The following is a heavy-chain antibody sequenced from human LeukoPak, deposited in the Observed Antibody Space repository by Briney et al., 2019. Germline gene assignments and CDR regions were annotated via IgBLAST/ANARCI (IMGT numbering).Heavy chain of an antibody. CDR1: GFTFSSYG. Sequence: GGSLRLSCAASGFTFSSYGMHWVRQAPGKGLEWVAFIRYDGSNKYYADSVKGRFTISRDNSKNTLYLQMNSLRAEDTAVYYCATRKYYYDSSGYNYYFEYWGQGTLVTVSS. CDR2: IRYDGSNK. CDR3: ATRKYYYDSSGYNYYFEY. V-gene: IGHV3-30*02. D-gene: IGHD3-22*01. J-gene: IGHJ4*02.